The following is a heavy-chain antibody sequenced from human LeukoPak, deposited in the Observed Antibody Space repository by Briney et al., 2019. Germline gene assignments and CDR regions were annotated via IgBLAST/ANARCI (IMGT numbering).Heavy chain of an antibody. V-gene: IGHV4-59*08. Sequence: SETLSLTCSVSGGSISSYYWRWIRQPPGKGLQWIGYIYYRGSTNYNPSLKSRVTISVDTSKNQFSLKLSSVTAADTAVYYWARLERLGLFDYWGQGTLVTVSS. J-gene: IGHJ4*02. CDR2: IYYRGST. CDR3: ARLERLGLFDY. D-gene: IGHD3-16*01. CDR1: GGSISSYY.